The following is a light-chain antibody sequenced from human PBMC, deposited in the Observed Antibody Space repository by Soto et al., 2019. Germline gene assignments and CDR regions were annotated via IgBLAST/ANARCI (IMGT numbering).Light chain of an antibody. CDR1: QSISSY. CDR3: HQLNNYPIT. J-gene: IGKJ5*01. CDR2: GAS. Sequence: DIHMTQSPSSLSASEGNRLTITCRASQSISSYLNWYQQKPGKAPKLLIYGASTLQSGVPSRFSGAGSGTDFTLTISSLMPEDLATYYCHQLNNYPITFGQGTRLEIK. V-gene: IGKV1-39*01.